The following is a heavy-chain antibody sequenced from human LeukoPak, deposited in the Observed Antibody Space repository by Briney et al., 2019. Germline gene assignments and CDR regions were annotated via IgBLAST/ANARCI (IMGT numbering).Heavy chain of an antibody. J-gene: IGHJ6*02. Sequence: ASVKVSCKASGYTFTSYGISWVRQAPGQGLEWMGWISAYNGNTNYAQKLQGRVTMTTDTSTSTAYMELRSLRSDDTAVYYCARVRMVRGIYYYGMDVWGQGTTVTVSS. D-gene: IGHD3-10*01. CDR2: ISAYNGNT. CDR1: GYTFTSYG. V-gene: IGHV1-18*01. CDR3: ARVRMVRGIYYYGMDV.